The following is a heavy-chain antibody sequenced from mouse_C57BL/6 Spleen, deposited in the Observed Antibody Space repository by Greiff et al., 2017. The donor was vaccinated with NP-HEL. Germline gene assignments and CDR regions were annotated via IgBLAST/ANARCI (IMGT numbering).Heavy chain of an antibody. D-gene: IGHD3-2*02. J-gene: IGHJ2*01. CDR1: GYTFTSYW. Sequence: QVQLQQPGAELVKPGASVKLSCKASGYTFTSYWMHWVKQRPIQGLEWIGNIDPSDSETHYNQKFKDKATLTVDKSSSTAYMQLSSLTSEDSAVYYCARGLQLRSLDYWGQGTTLTVSS. CDR3: ARGLQLRSLDY. V-gene: IGHV1-52*01. CDR2: IDPSDSET.